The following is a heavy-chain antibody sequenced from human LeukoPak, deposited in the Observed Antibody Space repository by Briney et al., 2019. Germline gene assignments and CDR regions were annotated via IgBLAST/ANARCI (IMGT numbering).Heavy chain of an antibody. CDR1: GGSFIGNY. D-gene: IGHD3-10*01. CDR3: ARGPSYGSGSPERGVDMDV. J-gene: IGHJ6*03. V-gene: IGHV4-34*01. Sequence: PSETLSLTCAVYGGSFIGNYWSWIRQPPGKGLEWIGEINRSGSTNYNPSLKSRVTISMDTSKNQFSLKLSSVTAADTAVYYCARGPSYGSGSPERGVDMDVWGKGTTVTVSS. CDR2: INRSGST.